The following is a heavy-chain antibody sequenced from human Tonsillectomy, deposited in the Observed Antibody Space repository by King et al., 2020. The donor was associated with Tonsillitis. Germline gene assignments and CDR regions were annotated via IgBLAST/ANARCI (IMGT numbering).Heavy chain of an antibody. D-gene: IGHD1-1*01. J-gene: IGHJ4*02. CDR1: GGSFSSSA. CDR3: VSMGGRGWKDDGDY. CDR2: IIPIFGTP. Sequence: QLVQSGAEVKKPGSSVKVSCKASGGSFSSSAISWVRQAPGQGLEWMGGIIPIFGTPEYAQKFQGRVTITADESTSTAYMELSSLTSEDTALYYCVSMGGRGWKDDGDYWGQGTLVTVSS. V-gene: IGHV1-69*01.